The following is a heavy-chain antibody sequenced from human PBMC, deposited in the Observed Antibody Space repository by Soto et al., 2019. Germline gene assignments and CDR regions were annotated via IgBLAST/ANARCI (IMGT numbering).Heavy chain of an antibody. D-gene: IGHD6-13*01. CDR2: ISAYNGNT. J-gene: IGHJ4*02. CDR1: GYTFTSYG. CDR3: ARSIAAAVDFDY. V-gene: IGHV1-18*01. Sequence: ASVKVSCKASGYTFTSYGISWVRQAPGQGLEWMGWISAYNGNTNYAQKIQGRVTKTTDTSTSTAYMELRSLISYYTAVYYCARSIAAAVDFDYWGQGTLVTVSS.